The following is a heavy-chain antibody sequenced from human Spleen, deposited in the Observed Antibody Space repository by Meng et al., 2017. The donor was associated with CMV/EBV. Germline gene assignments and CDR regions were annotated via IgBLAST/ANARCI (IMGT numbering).Heavy chain of an antibody. CDR1: GYNLTDYY. Sequence: KVSWKPSGYNLTDYYKHGVRQAPGQGLEWMGWISANNGKTNYAQKLQGRVNMTADTSTDTADMELRSLTPDDTAVYYCARDRTGEGGWGQGILVTVSS. V-gene: IGHV1-18*04. CDR2: ISANNGKT. D-gene: IGHD1/OR15-1a*01. CDR3: ARDRTGEGG. J-gene: IGHJ4*02.